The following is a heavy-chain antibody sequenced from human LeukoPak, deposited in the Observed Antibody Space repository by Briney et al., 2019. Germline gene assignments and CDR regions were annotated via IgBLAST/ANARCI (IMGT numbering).Heavy chain of an antibody. Sequence: PSETLSLTCTVSGGSISSGGYYGSWIRQHPGKGLEWIGYIYYSGSTYYNPSLKSRVTISVDTSKNQFSLKLSSVTAADTAVYYCARSADYGDYVDWFDPWGQGTLVTVSS. CDR1: GGSISSGGYY. V-gene: IGHV4-31*03. D-gene: IGHD4-17*01. CDR3: ARSADYGDYVDWFDP. CDR2: IYYSGST. J-gene: IGHJ5*02.